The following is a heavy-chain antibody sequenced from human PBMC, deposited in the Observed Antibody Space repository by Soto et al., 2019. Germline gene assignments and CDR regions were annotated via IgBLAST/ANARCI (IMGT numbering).Heavy chain of an antibody. D-gene: IGHD2-15*01. J-gene: IGHJ4*02. V-gene: IGHV1-18*01. CDR3: ARSDCSGGSCYSYYFDS. Sequence: QVQLVQSGAEVKKPGASVKVSCKASGYTFTSYGISWVRQAPGQGLEWMGWISAYNGNTNYAQKPQGRVTMTTDTSTRTAYMELTSRRPDDTAVYYCARSDCSGGSCYSYYFDSWGQGTLVTVSS. CDR1: GYTFTSYG. CDR2: ISAYNGNT.